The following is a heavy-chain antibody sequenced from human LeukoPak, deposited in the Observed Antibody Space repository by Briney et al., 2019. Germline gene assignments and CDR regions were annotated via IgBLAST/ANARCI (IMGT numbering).Heavy chain of an antibody. CDR1: GGSISSGDRY. V-gene: IGHV4-30-4*01. Sequence: SETLSLTCTVSGGSISSGDRYWSWIRQSPGKGLEWIGYIYSTGNTYYNPSLKSRVIISVDTSKNQFSLELNSVTAADTAVYYCARDSYSYGYGGFDYWGQGILVTVSS. D-gene: IGHD5-18*01. CDR2: IYSTGNT. J-gene: IGHJ4*02. CDR3: ARDSYSYGYGGFDY.